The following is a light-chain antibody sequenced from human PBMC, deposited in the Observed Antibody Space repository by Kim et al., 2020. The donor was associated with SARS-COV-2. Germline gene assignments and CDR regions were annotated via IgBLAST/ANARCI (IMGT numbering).Light chain of an antibody. CDR3: QSYDSTNVV. Sequence: GKAVTISCSRGSGTIASKYVQWYQQRPGSAPTTVIQANNRRPSGVPDRFSGSIDSSSNSASLTISGLRTEDEADYYCQSYDSTNVVFGGGTQLTVL. CDR1: SGTIASKY. J-gene: IGLJ3*02. V-gene: IGLV6-57*03. CDR2: ANN.